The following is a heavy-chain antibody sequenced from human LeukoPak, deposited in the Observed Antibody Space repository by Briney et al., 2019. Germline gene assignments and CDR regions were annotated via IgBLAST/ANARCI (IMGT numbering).Heavy chain of an antibody. V-gene: IGHV4-34*01. CDR1: GGSFSGYY. CDR2: INHSGST. Sequence: SETLSLTCAVYGGSFSGYYWSWIRQPPGKGLEWIGEINHSGSTNYNPSLKSRVTISLDTSKSQFSLRLSSVTAADTAVYYCAREKDSSGYYPNWFDPWGQGTLVTVSS. D-gene: IGHD3-22*01. J-gene: IGHJ5*02. CDR3: AREKDSSGYYPNWFDP.